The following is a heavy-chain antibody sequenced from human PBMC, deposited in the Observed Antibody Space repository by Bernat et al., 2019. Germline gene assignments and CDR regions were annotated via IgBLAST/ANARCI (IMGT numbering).Heavy chain of an antibody. Sequence: QLQLQESGPGLVKPSETLSLTCTVSGGSISSSNWWSWVHQPPGKGLEWIGEIYHSGSTNYNPSLKSRVTISVDKSKNQFSLKLSSVTAADTAVYYCARVGMSGYSYGYAFYYYYGMDVWGQGTTVTVSS. V-gene: IGHV4-4*02. J-gene: IGHJ6*02. CDR3: ARVGMSGYSYGYAFYYYYGMDV. D-gene: IGHD5-18*01. CDR1: GGSISSSNW. CDR2: IYHSGST.